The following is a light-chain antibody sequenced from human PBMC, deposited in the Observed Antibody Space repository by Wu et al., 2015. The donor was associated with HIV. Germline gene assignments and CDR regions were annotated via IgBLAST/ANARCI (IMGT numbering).Light chain of an antibody. Sequence: EIVLTQSPGTLSLSPGEGVTLSCRASQSVSFNYLAWYQQKPGQAPRLLIFAASNRATGIPDRFSGSGSGTDFTLTISRLEPEDFAVYYCQHYDTSPPWTFGQGTRVEVK. J-gene: IGKJ1*01. V-gene: IGKV3-20*01. CDR1: QSVSFNY. CDR3: QHYDTSPPWT. CDR2: AAS.